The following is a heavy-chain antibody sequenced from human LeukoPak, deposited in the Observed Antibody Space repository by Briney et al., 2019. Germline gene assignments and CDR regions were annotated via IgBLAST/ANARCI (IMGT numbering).Heavy chain of an antibody. CDR2: ISSSSSTI. CDR1: GFTFSNAW. J-gene: IGHJ3*02. Sequence: GRSLRLSCAASGFTFSNAWMNWVRQAPGKGLEWVSYISSSSSTIYYADSVKGRFTISRDNAKNSLYLQMNSLRAEDTAVYYCASRALSSGWSRGAFDIWGQGTMVTVSS. D-gene: IGHD6-19*01. CDR3: ASRALSSGWSRGAFDI. V-gene: IGHV3-48*04.